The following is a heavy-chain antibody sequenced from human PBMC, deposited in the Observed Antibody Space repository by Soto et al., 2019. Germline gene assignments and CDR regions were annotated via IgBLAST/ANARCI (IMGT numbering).Heavy chain of an antibody. Sequence: SETLSLTCTVSGGSISSGGYYWSWIRQHPGKGLEWIGYIYYSGSTYYNPSLKSRVTISVDTSKNQFSLKLGSVTAADTAVYYCARERGYSFELFWFDPWGQGTLVTVSS. V-gene: IGHV4-31*03. CDR1: GGSISSGGYY. D-gene: IGHD5-18*01. CDR3: ARERGYSFELFWFDP. CDR2: IYYSGST. J-gene: IGHJ5*02.